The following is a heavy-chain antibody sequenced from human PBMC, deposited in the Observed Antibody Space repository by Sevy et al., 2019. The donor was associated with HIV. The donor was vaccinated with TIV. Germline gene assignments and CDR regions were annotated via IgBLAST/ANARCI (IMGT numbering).Heavy chain of an antibody. CDR1: GFTFSSYE. Sequence: GGSLRLSCAASGFTFSSYEMNWVRQAPGKGLEWVSYISSSGSTIYYADSVKGRFTISRDNAKNSLYLQMNSLRAEDTAVYYCAGGDIVVVPAAEGYYYGMDVWGQGTTVTVSS. V-gene: IGHV3-48*03. CDR2: ISSSGSTI. D-gene: IGHD2-2*01. CDR3: AGGDIVVVPAAEGYYYGMDV. J-gene: IGHJ6*02.